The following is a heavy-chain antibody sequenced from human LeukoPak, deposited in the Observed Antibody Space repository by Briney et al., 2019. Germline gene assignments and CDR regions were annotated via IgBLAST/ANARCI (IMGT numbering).Heavy chain of an antibody. J-gene: IGHJ6*03. V-gene: IGHV5-51*01. Sequence: GESLKISCKGSGYSFTSYWIGWVRQMPGKGLEWMGIIYPGDSDTRYSPSFQGQVTISADKSISTAYLQWSSLKASDTAMYYCARDVSDFWSFSKYYYMDVWGKGTTVTVSS. CDR1: GYSFTSYW. CDR2: IYPGDSDT. CDR3: ARDVSDFWSFSKYYYMDV. D-gene: IGHD3-3*01.